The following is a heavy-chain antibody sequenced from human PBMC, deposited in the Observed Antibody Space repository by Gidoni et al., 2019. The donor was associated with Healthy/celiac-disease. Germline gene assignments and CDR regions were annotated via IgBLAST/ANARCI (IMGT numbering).Heavy chain of an antibody. Sequence: QVQLVESGGGGVQPGRTLGLSWAAPGFTFSSYGLHWVRQAPGQGLEWGAVIWYDGSNKYYADSVKGRFTISRDNSKNTLYLQMNSLRAEDTAVYYCARERIVVVPAAMRNYFDYWGQGTLVTVSS. CDR2: IWYDGSNK. CDR1: GFTFSSYG. CDR3: ARERIVVVPAAMRNYFDY. V-gene: IGHV3-33*01. D-gene: IGHD2-2*01. J-gene: IGHJ4*02.